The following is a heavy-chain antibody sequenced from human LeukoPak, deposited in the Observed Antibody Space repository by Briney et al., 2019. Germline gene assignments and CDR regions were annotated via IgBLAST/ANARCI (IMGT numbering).Heavy chain of an antibody. J-gene: IGHJ2*01. Sequence: SETLSLTCTVSGYSISSGYYWGWIRQPPGKGLEWIGSIYHSGGTYYNPSLKSRVTISVDTSKNQFSLKLSSVTAADTAVYYCARALRYFDWLRHFDLWGRGTLVTVSS. CDR3: ARALRYFDWLRHFDL. CDR1: GYSISSGYY. D-gene: IGHD3-9*01. CDR2: IYHSGGT. V-gene: IGHV4-38-2*02.